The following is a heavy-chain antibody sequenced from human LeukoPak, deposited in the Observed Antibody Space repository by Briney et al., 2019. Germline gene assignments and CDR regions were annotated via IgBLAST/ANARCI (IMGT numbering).Heavy chain of an antibody. Sequence: ASVKVSCKASGYTFTSYYMHWVRQAPGQGLEWMGIINPSDGSTSYAQKFQGRVTMTRDTSTSTVYMELSSLRSEDTAVYYCAREVGGLPPGNGVFDYWGQGTLVTVSS. CDR2: INPSDGST. CDR1: GYTFTSYY. J-gene: IGHJ4*02. D-gene: IGHD3-10*01. V-gene: IGHV1-46*01. CDR3: AREVGGLPPGNGVFDY.